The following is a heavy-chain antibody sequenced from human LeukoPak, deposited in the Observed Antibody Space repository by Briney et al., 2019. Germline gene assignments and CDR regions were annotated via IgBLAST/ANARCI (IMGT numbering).Heavy chain of an antibody. CDR2: ISGSGGST. CDR3: AKDTARIAAAGNTDY. D-gene: IGHD6-13*01. Sequence: PGGSLRLSCAASGFTFSSYAMSWVRQAPGKGLEWVSAISGSGGSTYYADSVKGRFTISRDNSKNTLYLQMNGLRAEDTAVYYCAKDTARIAAAGNTDYWGQGTLVTVSS. CDR1: GFTFSSYA. J-gene: IGHJ4*02. V-gene: IGHV3-23*01.